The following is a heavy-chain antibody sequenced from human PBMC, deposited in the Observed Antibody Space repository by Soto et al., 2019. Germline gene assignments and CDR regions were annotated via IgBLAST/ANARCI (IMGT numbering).Heavy chain of an antibody. V-gene: IGHV4-39*01. J-gene: IGHJ1*01. D-gene: IGHD4-17*01. Sequence: PSETLSLTCTVSGGSISSSHYYWGWIRQPPGKGLEWIGAFSFIGSTYKNLSLKSRLTISADTSKNQFSLILTSVTAADTAMYYCASHQSGPTVTAMHFQHWGQGTLVTVSS. CDR2: FSFIGST. CDR3: ASHQSGPTVTAMHFQH. CDR1: GGSISSSHYY.